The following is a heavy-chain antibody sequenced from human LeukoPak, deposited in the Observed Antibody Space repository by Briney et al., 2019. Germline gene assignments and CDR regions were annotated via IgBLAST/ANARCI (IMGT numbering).Heavy chain of an antibody. CDR3: ARTYGDYVRWFDP. V-gene: IGHV4-4*02. Sequence: SETLSLTCGVSGDSISSSHWWSWVRQPPGKGLEWIGEIYHSGTTNYNPSLKSRVTISVDKSRKQFSLKVSSVTAADTAVYYCARTYGDYVRWFDPWGQGTLVTVSS. J-gene: IGHJ5*02. CDR2: IYHSGTT. CDR1: GDSISSSHW. D-gene: IGHD4-17*01.